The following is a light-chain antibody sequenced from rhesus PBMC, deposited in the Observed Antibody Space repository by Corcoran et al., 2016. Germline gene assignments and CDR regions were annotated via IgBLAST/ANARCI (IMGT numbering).Light chain of an antibody. Sequence: DIQMTQSPSSLSASVGDKVTITCRTSQGLRVWLAWYQQKQGKPPKVLIYKTSMLQNGGPSRFSGSGSATEFTLTISSLQPEDFATYFCLHYNNTPYSFGQGTKLEIK. V-gene: IGKV1-21*01. J-gene: IGKJ2*01. CDR2: KTS. CDR1: QGLRVW. CDR3: LHYNNTPYS.